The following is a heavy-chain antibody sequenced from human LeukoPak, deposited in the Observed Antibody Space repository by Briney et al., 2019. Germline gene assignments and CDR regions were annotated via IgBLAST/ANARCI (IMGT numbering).Heavy chain of an antibody. D-gene: IGHD4-23*01. CDR2: IYYSGST. J-gene: IGHJ4*02. V-gene: IGHV4-59*08. Sequence: PSETLSLTCTVSGGSISSYYWSWIRQPPGKGLEWIGYIYYSGSTNYNPSLKSRVTISLDTSKNQISLKQSSVTAADTAVYYCARHTTVVPPHYFDYWGQGTLVTVSS. CDR1: GGSISSYY. CDR3: ARHTTVVPPHYFDY.